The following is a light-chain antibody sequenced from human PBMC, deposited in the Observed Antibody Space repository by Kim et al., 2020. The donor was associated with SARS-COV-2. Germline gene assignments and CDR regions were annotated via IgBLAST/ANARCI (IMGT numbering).Light chain of an antibody. CDR1: QGIRND. V-gene: IGKV1-6*01. J-gene: IGKJ2*03. CDR3: LQDYGYPRS. Sequence: AIHMTQSPSSLSASVGDRVTITCRASQGIRNDLGWYQQKPGKAPKVLIYAASRLQSGVPSRFSGSGSGTDFTLTISRLQPEDFATYYCLQDYGYPRSFGQGTKLEI. CDR2: AAS.